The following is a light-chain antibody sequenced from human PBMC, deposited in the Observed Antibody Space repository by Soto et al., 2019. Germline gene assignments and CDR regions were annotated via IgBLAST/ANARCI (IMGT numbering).Light chain of an antibody. CDR1: QSVSSN. CDR3: QQYNNWPPGDT. V-gene: IGKV3-15*01. Sequence: EIVMTQSPATLSVSPGERATLSCRASQSVSSNLAWYQQKPGQAPRLLIYGASTRATGIPARFSGSGSGTEFTLTISSLQSEDFAVYYCQQYNNWPPGDTFCQGTKLEIK. J-gene: IGKJ2*01. CDR2: GAS.